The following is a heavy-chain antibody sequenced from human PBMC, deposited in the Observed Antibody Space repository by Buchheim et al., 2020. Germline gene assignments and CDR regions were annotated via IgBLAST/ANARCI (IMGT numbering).Heavy chain of an antibody. Sequence: QVQLVQSGAEVTKPGPSVKFSCKASGYTFTSYDINWVRQATGQGLEWMVWMNPNSVTTGYAQKFQARFTMTRNTSITPASLELSSLRSEDTAVYYCASWGVVAATSQYMDVWGKGTT. V-gene: IGHV1-8*01. J-gene: IGHJ6*03. D-gene: IGHD2-15*01. CDR1: GYTFTSYD. CDR3: ASWGVVAATSQYMDV. CDR2: MNPNSVTT.